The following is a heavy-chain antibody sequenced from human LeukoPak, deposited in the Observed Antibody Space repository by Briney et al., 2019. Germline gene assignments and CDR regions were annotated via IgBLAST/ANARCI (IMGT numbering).Heavy chain of an antibody. CDR3: VRARYSSAWFDS. Sequence: GASVKVSCKASGYIFDRYDINWVRQATGKGLEWTGWMNPRTGNTGYAQKFQGRVNMTSDTPMTTAYMELNSLKSEDTAVYYCVRARYSSAWFDSWGHGTVVIVSS. V-gene: IGHV1-8*01. CDR1: GYIFDRYD. CDR2: MNPRTGNT. J-gene: IGHJ5*01. D-gene: IGHD6-25*01.